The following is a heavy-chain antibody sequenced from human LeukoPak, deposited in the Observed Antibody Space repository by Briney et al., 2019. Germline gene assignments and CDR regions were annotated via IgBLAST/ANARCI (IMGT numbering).Heavy chain of an antibody. J-gene: IGHJ4*02. D-gene: IGHD3-10*01. CDR3: ARSVWFGELGD. V-gene: IGHV4-34*01. Sequence: PSETLSLTCAVYGGSFSGYYWSWIRQPPGKGLEWIGEINHSGSTNYNPSLKSRVTISVDTSKNQFSLKLSSVTGADTAVYYCARSVWFGELGDWGQGTLVTVSS. CDR2: INHSGST. CDR1: GGSFSGYY.